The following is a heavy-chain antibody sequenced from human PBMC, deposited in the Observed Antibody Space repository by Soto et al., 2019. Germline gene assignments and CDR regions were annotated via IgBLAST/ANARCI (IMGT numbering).Heavy chain of an antibody. CDR3: ARGVTAGVDY. Sequence: QVQLVQSGAEARVPGASVKVSCKASGYSFTGLDINWVRQTTGQGLEWMGWMEPSSGRTGYAQKFQGRVTMTRDTSINTADMELSSLTADDTAFYYCARGVTAGVDYWGQGTLVTVSS. CDR2: MEPSSGRT. V-gene: IGHV1-8*01. J-gene: IGHJ4*02. CDR1: GYSFTGLD. D-gene: IGHD1-26*01.